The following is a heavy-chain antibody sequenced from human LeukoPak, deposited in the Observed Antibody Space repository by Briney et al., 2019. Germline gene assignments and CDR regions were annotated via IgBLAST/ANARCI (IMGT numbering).Heavy chain of an antibody. V-gene: IGHV4-59*08. CDR3: GAAHYYYYYMDV. Sequence: PSQTLSLTCTVSGGSISSYYWSWIRQPPGKGLEWIGYIYYSGSTNYNPSLKSRVTISVDTSKNQFSLKLSSVTAADTAVYYCGAAHYYYYYMDVWGKGTTVTVSS. D-gene: IGHD6-6*01. CDR1: GGSISSYY. CDR2: IYYSGST. J-gene: IGHJ6*03.